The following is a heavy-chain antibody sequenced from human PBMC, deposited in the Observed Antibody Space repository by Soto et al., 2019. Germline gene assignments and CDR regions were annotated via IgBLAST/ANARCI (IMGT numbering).Heavy chain of an antibody. CDR3: AGGRDPHRGGRT. V-gene: IGHV4-34*02. CDR2: IHPSGDI. J-gene: IGHJ5*02. Sequence: QVQLQQWGAGLLKPSETLSLTCAVHRGSFSSYYCTWTRQPPGKGLEWIGEIHPSGDIDCNPSLQNRLTISPDTSNTYFSLRLTSLSAADSAVYFGAGGRDPHRGGRTWGQGTLVTVSS. D-gene: IGHD3-16*01. CDR1: RGSFSSYY.